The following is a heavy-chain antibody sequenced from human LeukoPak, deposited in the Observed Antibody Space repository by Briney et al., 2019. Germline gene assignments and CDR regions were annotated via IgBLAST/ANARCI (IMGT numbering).Heavy chain of an antibody. Sequence: ASVKVSCKASGYTFTGYYMHWVRQAPGQGLEWMGWINPNSGSTNYAQKFQGRVTMTRDTSISTAYMYLSRLRSDDTAVYYCAKNHMRGDYDYWGQGTLVTVSS. V-gene: IGHV1-2*02. D-gene: IGHD4-17*01. CDR2: INPNSGST. J-gene: IGHJ4*02. CDR1: GYTFTGYY. CDR3: AKNHMRGDYDY.